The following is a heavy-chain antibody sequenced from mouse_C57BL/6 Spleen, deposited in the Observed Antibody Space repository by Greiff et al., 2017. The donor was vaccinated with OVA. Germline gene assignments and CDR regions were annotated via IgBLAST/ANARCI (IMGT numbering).Heavy chain of an antibody. CDR2: IDPSDSET. D-gene: IGHD1-1*02. CDR1: GYTFTSYW. V-gene: IGHV1-52*01. CDR3: ARRGDLMDYDKDD. Sequence: QVQLQQPGAELVRPGSSVKLSCKASGYTFTSYWMHWVKQRPIQGLEWIGNIDPSDSETHYNQKFKDKATLTVDKSSSTAYMQLSSLTSEDSAVYYCARRGDLMDYDKDDWGQGTSVTVSS. J-gene: IGHJ4*01.